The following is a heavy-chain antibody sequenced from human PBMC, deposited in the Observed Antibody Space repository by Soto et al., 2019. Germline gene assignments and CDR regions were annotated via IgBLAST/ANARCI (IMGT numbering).Heavy chain of an antibody. Sequence: GGSLRLSCAASGFTFSSYAMHWVRQAPGKGLEWVAVISYDGSNKYYADSVKGRFTISRDNSKNTLYLQMNSLRAEDTAVYYCARENNWNLRAFDYWGQGTLVTVSS. V-gene: IGHV3-30-3*01. CDR3: ARENNWNLRAFDY. J-gene: IGHJ4*02. CDR2: ISYDGSNK. D-gene: IGHD1-1*01. CDR1: GFTFSSYA.